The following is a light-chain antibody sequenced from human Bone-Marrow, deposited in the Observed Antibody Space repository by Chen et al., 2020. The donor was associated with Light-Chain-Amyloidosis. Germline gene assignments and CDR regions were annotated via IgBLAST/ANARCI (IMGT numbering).Light chain of an antibody. Sequence: QSALTQLASVSGSLGLSIIIPCTGTSSDVGVDNHVSWYQQHPDKAPKLMIYVVTNRPSWVPDRFYGSKSDTTATLTISGLQTEDEADYFCSSYTITNTLVFGSGTRVTVL. J-gene: IGLJ1*01. V-gene: IGLV2-14*01. CDR2: VVT. CDR1: SSDVGVDNH. CDR3: SSYTITNTLV.